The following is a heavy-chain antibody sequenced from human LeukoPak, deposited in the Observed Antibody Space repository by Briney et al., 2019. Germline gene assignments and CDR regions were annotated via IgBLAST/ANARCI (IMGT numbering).Heavy chain of an antibody. CDR1: GFTFSSYS. J-gene: IGHJ4*02. Sequence: RAGSLRLSCAASGFTFSSYSMNWDRQAPGKWLEWVSYIGISSTTISYADSVRGRFTISSDNAKNSPYLQMTSLRAEDTAVYYCARDLHYSFDYWGQGTLVTVSS. V-gene: IGHV3-48*01. CDR3: ARDLHYSFDY. CDR2: IGISSTTI. D-gene: IGHD2-21*01.